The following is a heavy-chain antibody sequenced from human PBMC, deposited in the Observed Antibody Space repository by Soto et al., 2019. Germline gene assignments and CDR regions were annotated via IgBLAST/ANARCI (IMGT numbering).Heavy chain of an antibody. V-gene: IGHV1-69*01. D-gene: IGHD2-21*01. CDR2: IISLFGKS. CDR3: AREVGYGDFSAAMLD. CDR1: GGTFSSHS. J-gene: IGHJ4*02. Sequence: VQLMQSGAEVKKPGASVKVSCKASGGTFSSHSINWVRQAPGQGLEWMGGIISLFGKSNYAQHFPGRVTITAEQCRRTAYMELDSLSSDDTAVYYCAREVGYGDFSAAMLDWGQGTLVTVSS.